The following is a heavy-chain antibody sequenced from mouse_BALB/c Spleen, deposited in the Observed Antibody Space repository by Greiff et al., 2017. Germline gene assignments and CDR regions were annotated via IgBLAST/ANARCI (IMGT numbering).Heavy chain of an antibody. CDR2: IDPANGNT. Sequence: EVQGVESGAELVKPGASVKLSCTASGFNIKDTYMHWVKQRPEQGLEWIGRIDPANGNTKYDPKFQGKATITADTSSNTAYLQLSSLTSEDTAVYYCARGLPPWFAYWGQGTLVTVSA. J-gene: IGHJ3*01. CDR1: GFNIKDTY. D-gene: IGHD2-2*01. V-gene: IGHV14-3*02. CDR3: ARGLPPWFAY.